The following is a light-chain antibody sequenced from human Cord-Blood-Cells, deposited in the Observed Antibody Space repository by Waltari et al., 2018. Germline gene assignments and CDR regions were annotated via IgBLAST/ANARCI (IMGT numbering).Light chain of an antibody. CDR1: QSISSY. Sequence: DIQMTQSPSSLSASVGDRVTITCRASQSISSYLNWYQQKPGKAPKLLIYAASILQSGVPSRFSGSGSGTDFTLTISSLQPEDFATYYCQQSYSTPSTFGPGTKVDIK. CDR2: AAS. J-gene: IGKJ3*01. CDR3: QQSYSTPST. V-gene: IGKV1-39*01.